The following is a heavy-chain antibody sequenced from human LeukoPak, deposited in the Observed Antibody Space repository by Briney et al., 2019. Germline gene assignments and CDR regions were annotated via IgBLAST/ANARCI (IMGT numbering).Heavy chain of an antibody. CDR3: VREGNELLSKDFDY. CDR1: GFTFTGYY. D-gene: IGHD2-21*02. Sequence: GASVTVSCEASGFTFTGYYIHWVRQAPGQGLEWMGYINPHSGGTNSPQKFQGRVTLTTDTSISAAYMELSSLISDDTAMYYCVREGNELLSKDFDYWGQGTLVAVSS. CDR2: INPHSGGT. V-gene: IGHV1-2*02. J-gene: IGHJ4*02.